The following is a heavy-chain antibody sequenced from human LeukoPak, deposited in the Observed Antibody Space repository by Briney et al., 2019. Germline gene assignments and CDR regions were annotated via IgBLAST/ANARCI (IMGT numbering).Heavy chain of an antibody. CDR1: GFTFSGYA. CDR3: ARDLSEKYSIDY. CDR2: MSYDGSIK. J-gene: IGHJ4*02. V-gene: IGHV3-30-3*01. D-gene: IGHD2-15*01. Sequence: GRSLRLSCAASGFTFSGYAIHWVRQAPGKGLEWVAFMSYDGSIKYYADSVKGRCTISRDNSKNTLNLQINSLRAEDTAVYYCARDLSEKYSIDYWGQGTLVTVSS.